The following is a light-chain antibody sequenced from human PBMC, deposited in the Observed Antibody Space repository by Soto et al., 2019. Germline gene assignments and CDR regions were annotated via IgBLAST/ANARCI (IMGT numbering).Light chain of an antibody. J-gene: IGKJ4*01. CDR2: GAS. CDR3: QQYNNCPLT. CDR1: QRVSDN. V-gene: IGKV3-15*01. Sequence: EIVMTQSPATLSVSPGERATLSCRASQRVSDNLAWYQQRPGQAPRLLIYGASIRSAGIPARISGSGSGTEFPLTISSLQSEDFAVYSCQQYNNCPLTFGGGTKVETK.